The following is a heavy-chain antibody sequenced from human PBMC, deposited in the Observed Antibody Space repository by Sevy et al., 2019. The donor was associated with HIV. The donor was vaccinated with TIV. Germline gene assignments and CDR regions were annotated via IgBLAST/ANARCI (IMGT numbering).Heavy chain of an antibody. D-gene: IGHD3-3*01. CDR2: MNPNSGNT. CDR1: GYTFTSYD. J-gene: IGHJ6*02. V-gene: IGHV1-8*01. CDR3: ARGRVAVLRFLEWYPLGYCGMDV. Sequence: ASVKVSCKASGYTFTSYDINWVRQATGQGLEWMGWMNPNSGNTGYAQKFQGRVTMTRNTSISTAYMELSILRSEDTAVYYCARGRVAVLRFLEWYPLGYCGMDVWGQGTTVTVSS.